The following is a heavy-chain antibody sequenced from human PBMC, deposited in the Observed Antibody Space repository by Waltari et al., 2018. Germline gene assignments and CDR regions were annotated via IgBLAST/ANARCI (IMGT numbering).Heavy chain of an antibody. J-gene: IGHJ3*02. D-gene: IGHD3-22*01. CDR1: GGSIRSSSYY. Sequence: QLQLQESGPGLVKPSETLSLTCTVSGGSIRSSSYYWGWIRQPPGKGLEWIGSIYYSGSTYYNPSLKSRVTISVDTSKNQFSLKLSSVTAADTAVYYCARLIVVVPDIWGQGTMVTVSS. CDR3: ARLIVVVPDI. CDR2: IYYSGST. V-gene: IGHV4-39*01.